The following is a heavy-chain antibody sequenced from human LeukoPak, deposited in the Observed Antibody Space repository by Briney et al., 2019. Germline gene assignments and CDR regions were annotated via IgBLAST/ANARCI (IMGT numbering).Heavy chain of an antibody. CDR2: INPNSGGT. CDR1: GGTFSSYA. D-gene: IGHD6-13*01. J-gene: IGHJ5*02. Sequence: ASVKVSCKASGGTFSSYAISWVRQAPGQGLEWMGRINPNSGGTNYAQKFQGRVTMTRDTSISTAYMELSRLRSDDTAVYYCARGSPSSSWYFAGFDPWGQGTLVTVSS. CDR3: ARGSPSSSWYFAGFDP. V-gene: IGHV1-2*06.